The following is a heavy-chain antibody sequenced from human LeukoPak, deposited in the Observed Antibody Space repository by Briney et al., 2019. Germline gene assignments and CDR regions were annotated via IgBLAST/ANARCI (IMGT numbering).Heavy chain of an antibody. V-gene: IGHV1-18*01. CDR2: ISAYNGNT. D-gene: IGHD3-16*02. Sequence: GASVKVSCKASGYTFTSYGISWVRQAPGQGLEWMGWISAYNGNTNYAQKLQDRVTMTTDTSTSTAYMELRSLRSDDTAVYYCARVTITFGGVIAPFDYWGQGTLVTVSS. CDR3: ARVTITFGGVIAPFDY. CDR1: GYTFTSYG. J-gene: IGHJ4*02.